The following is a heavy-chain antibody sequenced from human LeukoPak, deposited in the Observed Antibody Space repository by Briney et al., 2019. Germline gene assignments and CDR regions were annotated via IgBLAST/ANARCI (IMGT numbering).Heavy chain of an antibody. V-gene: IGHV4-4*07. CDR3: ACITMXXXWFDP. CDR1: GGSISSYY. J-gene: IGHJ5*02. CDR2: IYTSGST. D-gene: IGHD3-10*01. Sequence: SETLSLTCTVSGGSISSYYWSWIRQPAGKGLEWIGRIYTSGSTNYNPSLKSRVTMSVDTSKNQFSLKLSSVTAADTAVYYCACITMXXXWFDPWGQGTLVTVSX.